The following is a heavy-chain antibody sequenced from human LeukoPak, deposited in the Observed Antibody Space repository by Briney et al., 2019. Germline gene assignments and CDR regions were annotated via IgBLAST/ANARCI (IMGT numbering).Heavy chain of an antibody. Sequence: PGGSLRLSCAASGFTFSDYAMSWVRQAPGKGLEWVSTIAAGAPITDYTGSVKGRFTISRDNSKNTLYLQMNSLRGEDTAIYYCAKLDWSSNWYGFDYWGRGTLVTVSS. D-gene: IGHD6-13*01. CDR3: AKLDWSSNWYGFDY. J-gene: IGHJ4*02. CDR1: GFTFSDYA. CDR2: IAAGAPIT. V-gene: IGHV3-23*01.